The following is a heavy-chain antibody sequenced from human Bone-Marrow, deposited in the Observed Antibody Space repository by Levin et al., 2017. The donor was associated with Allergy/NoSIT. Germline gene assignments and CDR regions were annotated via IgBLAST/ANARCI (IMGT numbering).Heavy chain of an antibody. CDR2: TDTHGTIT. CDR1: GFTFSRYW. CDR3: ARDRMRDYHGMDV. D-gene: IGHD2-15*01. V-gene: IGHV3-74*01. J-gene: IGHJ6*02. Sequence: GGSLRLSCAASGFTFSRYWMHWVRQGPGEGLVWVARTDTHGTITNYADTVKGRFTISRDNSKNKLFLQMNNLRADDSAVYFCARDRMRDYHGMDVWGQGTTVTVSS.